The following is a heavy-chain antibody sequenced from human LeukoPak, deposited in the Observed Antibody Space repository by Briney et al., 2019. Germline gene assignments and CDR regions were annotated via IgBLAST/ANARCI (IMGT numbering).Heavy chain of an antibody. J-gene: IGHJ4*02. CDR3: ARDRRVLWFGELSVFDY. Sequence: SVKVSCMASGGTFSSYAISWVRQAPGQGLEWMGRIIPILGIANYAQKFQGRVTITADKSTSTAYMELSSLRSEDTAVYYCARDRRVLWFGELSVFDYWGQGTLVTVSS. D-gene: IGHD3-10*01. CDR1: GGTFSSYA. CDR2: IIPILGIA. V-gene: IGHV1-69*04.